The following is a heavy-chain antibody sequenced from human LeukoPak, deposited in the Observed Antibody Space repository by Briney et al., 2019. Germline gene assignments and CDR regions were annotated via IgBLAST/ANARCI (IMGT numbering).Heavy chain of an antibody. Sequence: GGSLRLSCAASGFTFSNAWMSWVRQAPGKGLEWVGRIKSKTDGGTTDYAAPVKGRFTISRDDSKNTLYLQMNSLKTEDTAVYYCTTVGKPYYDFWSGYYKGYYYYMDVWGKGTTVTVSS. V-gene: IGHV3-15*01. CDR2: IKSKTDGGTT. CDR1: GFTFSNAW. CDR3: TTVGKPYYDFWSGYYKGYYYYMDV. D-gene: IGHD3-3*01. J-gene: IGHJ6*03.